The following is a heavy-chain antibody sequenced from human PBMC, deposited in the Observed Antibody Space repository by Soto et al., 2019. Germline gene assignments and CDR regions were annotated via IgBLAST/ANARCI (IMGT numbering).Heavy chain of an antibody. Sequence: PGGSLRLSCAASGFTFSTHTLAWVRQAPGKGLEWVSSITGDSIHIYYPVSVRGRFTVSRDNAKNSLYLQMSSLRAEDTAVYYCVRAPTSKGYFFDYWGQGTLVTVSS. CDR1: GFTFSTHT. CDR3: VRAPTSKGYFFDY. CDR2: ITGDSIHI. J-gene: IGHJ4*02. V-gene: IGHV3-21*06. D-gene: IGHD1-1*01.